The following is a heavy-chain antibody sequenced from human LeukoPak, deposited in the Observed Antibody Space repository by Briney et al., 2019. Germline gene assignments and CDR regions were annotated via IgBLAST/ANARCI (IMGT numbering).Heavy chain of an antibody. CDR1: GFTFNNFW. CDR2: INQDGSAE. D-gene: IGHD6-13*01. V-gene: IGHV3-7*01. Sequence: GVSLRLSCAASGFTFNNFWMSWVRQAPGKGLEWVANINQDGSAEYYVDSVKGRFTISRDNAKNSLYLQMSSLRTEDTAVYYCARAEATGRVDYWGQGTLVTVSS. J-gene: IGHJ4*02. CDR3: ARAEATGRVDY.